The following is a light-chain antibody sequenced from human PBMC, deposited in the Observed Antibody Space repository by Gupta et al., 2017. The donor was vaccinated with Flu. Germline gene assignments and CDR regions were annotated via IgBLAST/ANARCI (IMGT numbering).Light chain of an antibody. CDR1: QTINSNS. CDR3: HQYGKSPMT. V-gene: IGKV3-20*01. CDR2: AAA. J-gene: IGKJ1*01. Sequence: EIVLTQSPGTLSLSPGERATLSCRASQTINSNSLAWYQHHRGQAPRLLIYAAAIRASGTPDRFSGSGSGTDFTLSITRLEPEDFAIYYCHQYGKSPMTFGQGTKVEIK.